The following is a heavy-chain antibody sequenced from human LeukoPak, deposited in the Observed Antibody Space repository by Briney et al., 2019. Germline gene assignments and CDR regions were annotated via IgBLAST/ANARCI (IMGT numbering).Heavy chain of an antibody. J-gene: IGHJ4*02. Sequence: GGSLRLSCAASGFTFSSYSMNWVRQAPGKGLEWVSSISSSSSYIYYADSVKGRFTISRDNAKNSLYLQMNSLRAEDTAVYYCARDKGRKYCTNGVCCFDYWGQGTLVTVSS. CDR3: ARDKGRKYCTNGVCCFDY. CDR2: ISSSSSYI. CDR1: GFTFSSYS. D-gene: IGHD2-8*01. V-gene: IGHV3-21*01.